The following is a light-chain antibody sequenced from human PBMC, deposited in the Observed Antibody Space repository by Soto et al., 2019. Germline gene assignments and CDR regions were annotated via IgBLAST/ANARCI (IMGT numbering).Light chain of an antibody. CDR3: QQNYGTPGT. Sequence: DIQLTQSPSSLSASVGDRITITCRSSQSISRYLNWYQQGPGTAPKVLIFGANSLQSGVPSRFSGSGSGTEFTLTISSLQPEDFATYYCQQNYGTPGTFGQGTTGDIK. J-gene: IGKJ1*01. CDR2: GAN. V-gene: IGKV1-39*01. CDR1: QSISRY.